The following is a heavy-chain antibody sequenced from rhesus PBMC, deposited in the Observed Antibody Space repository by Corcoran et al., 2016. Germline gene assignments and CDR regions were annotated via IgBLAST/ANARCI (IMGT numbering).Heavy chain of an antibody. V-gene: IGHV3S5*01. J-gene: IGHJ4*01. CDR1: GFTFSSYG. CDR3: ARDQGGSYTFFDY. CDR2: INSGAGST. Sequence: EVQLVETGGGLVQPGGSLKLSCAASGFTFSSYGMGWVRQAPGKGLEWVSAINSGAGSTYYADSVKGRFTISRDNSKNTLSLQMHSLRAEDTAVYYCARDQGGSYTFFDYWGQGVLVTVSS. D-gene: IGHD3-16*01.